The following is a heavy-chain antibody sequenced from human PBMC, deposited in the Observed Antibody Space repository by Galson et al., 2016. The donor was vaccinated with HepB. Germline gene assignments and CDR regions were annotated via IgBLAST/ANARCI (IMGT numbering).Heavy chain of an antibody. CDR3: ARGPYSYDYYWFDP. CDR1: GGTFRSYA. D-gene: IGHD5-18*01. J-gene: IGHJ5*02. Sequence: SVKVSCKASGGTFRSYAISWVRQAPGQGLEWMGGIIPIFGTINYAQKFQGRVTITADESTSTAYMELSSLRSEDTAVYYCARGPYSYDYYWFDPWGQGTLVTVSS. CDR2: IIPIFGTI. V-gene: IGHV1-69*13.